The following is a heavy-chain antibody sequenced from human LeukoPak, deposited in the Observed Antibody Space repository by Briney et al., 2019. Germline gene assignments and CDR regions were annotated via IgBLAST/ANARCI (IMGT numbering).Heavy chain of an antibody. CDR1: GFTFDDYA. CDR3: AKDRRYSSSGNFQH. D-gene: IGHD6-13*01. V-gene: IGHV3-9*01. J-gene: IGHJ1*01. Sequence: SLRLSCAASGFTFDDYAMHWVRQAPGKGLEWVSGISWNSGSIGYADSVKGRFTISRDNAKNSLYLQMNSLRAEDTALYYCAKDRRYSSSGNFQHWGQGTLVTVSS. CDR2: ISWNSGSI.